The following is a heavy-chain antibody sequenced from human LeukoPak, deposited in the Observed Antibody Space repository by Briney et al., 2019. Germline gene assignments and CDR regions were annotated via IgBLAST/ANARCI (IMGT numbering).Heavy chain of an antibody. CDR2: IIPILGIA. V-gene: IGHV1-69*04. Sequence: ASVKVSCKASGGTFSSYAISWVRQAPGQGLEWMGRIIPILGIANYVQKFQGRVTITADKSTSTAYMELSSLRSEDTAVYYCARVGTRYGDEGYFDYWGQGTLITVSS. CDR3: ARVGTRYGDEGYFDY. J-gene: IGHJ4*02. D-gene: IGHD4-17*01. CDR1: GGTFSSYA.